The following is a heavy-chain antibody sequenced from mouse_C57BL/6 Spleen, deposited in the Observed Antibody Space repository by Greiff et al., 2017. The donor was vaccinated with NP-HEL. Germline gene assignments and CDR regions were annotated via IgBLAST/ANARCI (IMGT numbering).Heavy chain of an antibody. J-gene: IGHJ3*01. D-gene: IGHD2-4*01. Sequence: QVQLKESGAELARPGASVKLSCKASGYTFTSYGISWVKQRTGQGLEWIGEIYPRSGNTYYNEKFKGKATLTADKSSSTAYMELRSLTSEDSAVYSCARLSDYGGFAYWGQGTLVTVSA. CDR2: IYPRSGNT. CDR1: GYTFTSYG. CDR3: ARLSDYGGFAY. V-gene: IGHV1-81*01.